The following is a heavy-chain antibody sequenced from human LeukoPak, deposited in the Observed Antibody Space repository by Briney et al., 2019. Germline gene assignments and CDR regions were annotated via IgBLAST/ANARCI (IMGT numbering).Heavy chain of an antibody. J-gene: IGHJ3*02. D-gene: IGHD3-16*01. Sequence: GGSLRLSCAVSGFTFSTYAMTWVRQAPEKGLEWVSTIRGNGGSTYYADSVKGRFTISRDNSRNTLYLQMNSLRAEDTAIYYCAKSSRYSSDGGAFDTWGQGTMVTASS. CDR3: AKSSRYSSDGGAFDT. CDR1: GFTFSTYA. CDR2: IRGNGGST. V-gene: IGHV3-23*01.